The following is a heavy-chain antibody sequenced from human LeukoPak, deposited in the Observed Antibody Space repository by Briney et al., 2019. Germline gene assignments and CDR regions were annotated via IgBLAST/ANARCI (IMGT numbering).Heavy chain of an antibody. J-gene: IGHJ4*02. CDR1: GFTFSSYW. V-gene: IGHV3-53*01. D-gene: IGHD5-18*01. Sequence: GGSLRLSCAASGFTFSSYWMSWVRQAPGKGLEWVAVVYSGGSTYYADSVEGRFTIPRDNSKNTLYLQMNSLRADDTAVYYCARGSDNYGPFDYWGQGTLVTVSS. CDR2: VYSGGST. CDR3: ARGSDNYGPFDY.